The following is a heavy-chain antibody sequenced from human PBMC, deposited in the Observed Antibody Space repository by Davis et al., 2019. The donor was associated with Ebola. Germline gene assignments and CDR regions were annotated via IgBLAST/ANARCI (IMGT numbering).Heavy chain of an antibody. J-gene: IGHJ6*02. CDR2: IKQDGSEK. V-gene: IGHV3-7*01. CDR1: GFTFSSYW. D-gene: IGHD3-9*01. CDR3: AKDYSDFLYYYGMDV. Sequence: PGGSLRLSCVASGFTFSSYWMSWVRQAPGKGLEWVANIKQDGSEKYYVDSVKGRFTISRDNAKNSLYLQMNSLRAEDTAVYYCAKDYSDFLYYYGMDVWGQGTTVTVSS.